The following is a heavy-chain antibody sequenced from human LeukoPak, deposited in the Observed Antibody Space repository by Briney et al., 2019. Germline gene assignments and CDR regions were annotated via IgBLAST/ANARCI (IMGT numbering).Heavy chain of an antibody. CDR3: VKDLGPGPSDY. V-gene: IGHV3-30*18. CDR2: ISYDGSNK. CDR1: GFTFSSYG. Sequence: PAGSLRLSCAASGFTFSSYGMHWVRQAPGKGLEWVAVISYDGSNKYYADSVKGRFTISRDNSKNTLYLQVNSLRAEDTAVYYCVKDLGPGPSDYWGQGTLVTVSS. J-gene: IGHJ4*02.